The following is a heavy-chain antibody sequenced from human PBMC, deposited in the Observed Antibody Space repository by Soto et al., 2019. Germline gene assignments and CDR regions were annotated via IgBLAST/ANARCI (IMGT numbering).Heavy chain of an antibody. Sequence: ASVKVSCKAAGYRFVDYYILGVRQAPGKGLEWMGIIDAKSGDSSNAHNLQSSVNTTSKTSTITVYMDLRTLPSDNTAIYYCSRVHCAGQCRPVELFYSYILEVWGQGTTVTVSS. D-gene: IGHD2-21*01. CDR2: IDAKSGDS. V-gene: IGHV1-46*01. CDR3: SRVHCAGQCRPVELFYSYILEV. J-gene: IGHJ6*02. CDR1: GYRFVDYY.